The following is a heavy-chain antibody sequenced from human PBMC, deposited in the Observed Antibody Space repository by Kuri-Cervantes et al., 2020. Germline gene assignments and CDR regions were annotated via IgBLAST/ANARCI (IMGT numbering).Heavy chain of an antibody. CDR1: GFTFSSYA. Sequence: GESLKISCAASGFTFSSYAMHWVRQAPGKGLEWVAVISYDGSNKYYADSVKGRFTISRDDSKNTLYLQMNSLRAEDTAVYYCAREYYYDSSGYWGFDYWGQGTLVTVSS. D-gene: IGHD3-22*01. V-gene: IGHV3-30-3*01. CDR2: ISYDGSNK. J-gene: IGHJ4*02. CDR3: AREYYYDSSGYWGFDY.